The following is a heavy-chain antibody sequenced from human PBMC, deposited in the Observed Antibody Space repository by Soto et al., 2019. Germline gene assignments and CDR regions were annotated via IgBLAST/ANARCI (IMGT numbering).Heavy chain of an antibody. D-gene: IGHD3-10*01. CDR1: GGSFSGYD. Sequence: SETLSLTCAVYGGSFSGYDWSWIRQPPGKGLEWIAEIDHTGSTNYNPSLQSRVTISADTSKNQFSLSLSTVTAADTAVYYCARVRRGIIIAQYYYYGMDVWGQGTTVTVSS. CDR3: ARVRRGIIIAQYYYYGMDV. CDR2: IDHTGST. V-gene: IGHV4-34*01. J-gene: IGHJ6*02.